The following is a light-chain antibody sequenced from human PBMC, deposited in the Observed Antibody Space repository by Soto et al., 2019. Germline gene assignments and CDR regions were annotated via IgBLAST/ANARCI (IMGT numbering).Light chain of an antibody. CDR2: DAS. CDR3: QQYENLPT. V-gene: IGKV1-33*01. J-gene: IGKJ5*01. CDR1: QSIGSG. Sequence: IQMTQSPSTLSASVGDGGTRTCRASQSIGSGLAWYQQKPGRAPKLLIYDASNLEAGVTSRFRGSGSGTDFTFTISRLQPEDIATYYCQQYENLPTFGQGTRLEIK.